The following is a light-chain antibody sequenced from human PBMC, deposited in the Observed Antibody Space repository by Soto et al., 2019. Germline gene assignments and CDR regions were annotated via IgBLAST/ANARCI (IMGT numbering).Light chain of an antibody. V-gene: IGLV2-14*01. CDR2: DVS. Sequence: QSVLTQPASVSGSPGQSITISCTGTSSDVGTYNYVSWYQQHPGKAPKLMIYDVSNRPSGVSNRFSGSKSANTASLTISGLQAEDEADYYCSSYASSSTLLFGGGTKVTVL. CDR3: SSYASSSTLL. J-gene: IGLJ2*01. CDR1: SSDVGTYNY.